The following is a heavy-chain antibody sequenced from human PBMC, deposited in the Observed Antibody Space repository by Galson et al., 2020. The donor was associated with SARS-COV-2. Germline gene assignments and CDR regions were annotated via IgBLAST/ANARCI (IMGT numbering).Heavy chain of an antibody. Sequence: GESLKISCAASGFTFSSYWMRWVRKAPGKGLEWVANIKKDGSEKYYVDSVKGRFTISRDNAKNSLFLQMNSLRAEDTAIYYCARATEGGSRSYWDYFYYYMDVWGKGTTVTISS. D-gene: IGHD3-10*01. CDR2: IKKDGSEK. V-gene: IGHV3-7*01. J-gene: IGHJ6*03. CDR3: ARATEGGSRSYWDYFYYYMDV. CDR1: GFTFSSYW.